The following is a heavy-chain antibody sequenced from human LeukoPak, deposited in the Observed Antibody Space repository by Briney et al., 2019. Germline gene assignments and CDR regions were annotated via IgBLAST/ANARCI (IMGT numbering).Heavy chain of an antibody. V-gene: IGHV1-2*02. CDR3: ARVSTTGDYGDHEYYFDY. J-gene: IGHJ4*02. Sequence: ASVTVSCKASGYTFTSYYMHWVRQAPGQGLEWMGWINPNSGGTNYAQKFQGRVTMTRDTSISTAYMELSRLRSDDTAVYYCARVSTTGDYGDHEYYFDYWGQGTLVTVSS. CDR2: INPNSGGT. D-gene: IGHD4-17*01. CDR1: GYTFTSYY.